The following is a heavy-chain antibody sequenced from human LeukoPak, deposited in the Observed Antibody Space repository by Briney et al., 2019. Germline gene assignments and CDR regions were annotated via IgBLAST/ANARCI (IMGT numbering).Heavy chain of an antibody. Sequence: PSETLSLTCTVSGASISSGGYYWSWIRQHPGKGLEWIGYISYSGSPYYSPSLKSRVTISVDTSRNQFSLKLSSVTAADTAVYYCARGPHCSSTSCYSEYFHHWGQGTLVTVSS. D-gene: IGHD2-2*01. CDR3: ARGPHCSSTSCYSEYFHH. J-gene: IGHJ1*01. CDR2: ISYSGSP. V-gene: IGHV4-31*03. CDR1: GASISSGGYY.